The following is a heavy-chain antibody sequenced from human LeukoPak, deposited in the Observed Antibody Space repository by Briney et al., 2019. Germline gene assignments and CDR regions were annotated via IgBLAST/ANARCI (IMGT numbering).Heavy chain of an antibody. CDR3: ARGDSSGYSAFDY. CDR1: GYIFNSYA. CDR2: SNAGHGNT. J-gene: IGHJ4*02. D-gene: IGHD3-22*01. V-gene: IGHV1-3*02. Sequence: ASVKISCNTSGYIFNSYAIHWVRQAHGQRLEWMGWSNAGHGNTKYSEDFQGRVTLTRDTSATTAYMELTGLRSEDTAVYYCARGDSSGYSAFDYWGQGTLVTVSS.